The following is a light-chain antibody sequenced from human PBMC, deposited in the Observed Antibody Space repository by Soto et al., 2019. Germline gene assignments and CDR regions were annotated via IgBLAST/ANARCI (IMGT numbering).Light chain of an antibody. CDR2: DVD. CDR3: SSYTSSSTYVL. Sequence: QSALTQPASVSGSPGQSITISCTGSSSDVGGYSYVSWYQHHPGKAPKLMIYDVDNRPSGVSNRFSGSKSGNTASLTISWRQAADEADDYCSSYTSSSTYVLFGGGTKLTVL. V-gene: IGLV2-14*03. J-gene: IGLJ2*01. CDR1: SSDVGGYSY.